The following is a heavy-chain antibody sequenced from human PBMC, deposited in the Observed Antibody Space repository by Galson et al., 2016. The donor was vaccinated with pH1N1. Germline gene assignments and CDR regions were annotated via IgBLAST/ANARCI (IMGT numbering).Heavy chain of an antibody. V-gene: IGHV3-30*03. Sequence: SLRLSCAASGFNFDTFAMHWVRRTPGKGLEWVAFISYNGQDESYADSVKGRFTISRDNAKNSLYLHMNSLRVENTAFYYCVRDDYESWSGYDAFDIWGQGTIVAVSS. CDR3: VRDDYESWSGYDAFDI. CDR2: ISYNGQDE. J-gene: IGHJ3*02. D-gene: IGHD3-3*01. CDR1: GFNFDTFA.